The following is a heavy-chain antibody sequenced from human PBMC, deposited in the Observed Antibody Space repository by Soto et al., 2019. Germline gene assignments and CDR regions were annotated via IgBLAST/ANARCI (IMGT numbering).Heavy chain of an antibody. CDR2: ISLYSDGT. CDR3: TRVVPGAEAWFGP. D-gene: IGHD2-2*01. CDR1: GYTFSNYG. Sequence: ASVEVSCKTSGYTFSNYGITWVRQAPGQPVRWLGWISLYSDGTNTEQKLQGRVSMTTDPYTTPAYKEMRSLRSDDTAVYYCTRVVPGAEAWFGPWGHGTLVTVSP. V-gene: IGHV1-18*01. J-gene: IGHJ5*02.